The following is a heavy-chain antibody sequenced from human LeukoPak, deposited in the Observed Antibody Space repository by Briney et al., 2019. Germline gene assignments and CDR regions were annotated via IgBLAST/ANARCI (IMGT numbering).Heavy chain of an antibody. V-gene: IGHV4-34*01. CDR3: AREGGRYCGGGSCHFDY. CDR2: INHSGST. CDR1: GGSISSYY. Sequence: PSETLSLTCTVSGGSISSYYWSWIRQPPGKGLEWSGEINHSGSTNYNPSLKSRVTISVDTSKNQFSLKLSSVTAADTAVYYCAREGGRYCGGGSCHFDYWGQGILVTVSS. J-gene: IGHJ4*02. D-gene: IGHD2-15*01.